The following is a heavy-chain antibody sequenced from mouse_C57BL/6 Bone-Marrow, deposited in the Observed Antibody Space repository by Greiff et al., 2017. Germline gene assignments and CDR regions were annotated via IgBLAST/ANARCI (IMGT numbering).Heavy chain of an antibody. Sequence: VQLQQSGAELVRPGASVKLSCTASGFNIKDYYMHWVKQRPEQGLEWIGCIDPDNGGTEYASKFQGKATITADTSSNTAYLQLSSLTSEDTAVYYWTTKCGTYLDVWGPGTRLTVSS. CDR3: TTKCGTYLDV. CDR1: GFNIKDYY. D-gene: IGHD1-1*01. CDR2: IDPDNGGT. J-gene: IGHJ2*03. V-gene: IGHV14-4*01.